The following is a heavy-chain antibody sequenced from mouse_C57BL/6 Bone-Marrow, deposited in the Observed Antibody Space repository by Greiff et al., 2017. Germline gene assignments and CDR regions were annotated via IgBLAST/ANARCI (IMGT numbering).Heavy chain of an antibody. J-gene: IGHJ2*01. V-gene: IGHV1-64*01. CDR1: GYTFTSYW. CDR3: ARGGLRGGDY. D-gene: IGHD1-1*01. CDR2: IHPNSGST. Sequence: QVQLQQSGAELVKPGASVKLSCKASGYTFTSYWMHWVKQRPGQGLEWIGMIHPNSGSTNYNEKFKSKATLTVDKSSRTAYVQLSSLTSGYSAVDYCARGGLRGGDYWGQGNTLTVSS.